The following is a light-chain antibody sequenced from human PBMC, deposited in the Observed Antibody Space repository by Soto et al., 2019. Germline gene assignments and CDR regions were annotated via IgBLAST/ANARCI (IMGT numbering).Light chain of an antibody. CDR2: KVS. CDR3: LQYTHWPHT. J-gene: IGKJ2*01. V-gene: IGKV2-30*01. Sequence: DVVLTQSPLSLPVTLGQPASISCRSSQGLVYGNGYTFLSRFFQRPGQFPRRLIYKVSNRDSGVPDRFSGSGSGTDFTLHISRVEAEDVGVYYCLQYTHWPHTFGQGTKLEIK. CDR1: QGLVYGNGYTF.